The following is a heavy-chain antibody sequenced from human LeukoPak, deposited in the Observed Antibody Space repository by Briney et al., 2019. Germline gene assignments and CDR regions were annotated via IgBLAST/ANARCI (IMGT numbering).Heavy chain of an antibody. J-gene: IGHJ6*02. CDR3: ARDTGYYYYYYGMDV. CDR2: IYYSGST. D-gene: IGHD3-10*01. CDR1: GGSISSSSYY. Sequence: SETLSLTCTVSGGSISSSSYYWGWNRQPPGKGLEWIGSIYYSGSTYYNPSLKSRVTISVDTSKNQFSLKLSSVTAADTAVYYCARDTGYYYYYYGMDVWGQGTTVTVSS. V-gene: IGHV4-39*02.